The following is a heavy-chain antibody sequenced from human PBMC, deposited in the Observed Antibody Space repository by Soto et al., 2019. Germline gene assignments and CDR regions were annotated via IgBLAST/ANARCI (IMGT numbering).Heavy chain of an antibody. J-gene: IGHJ4*02. Sequence: SAKLSCKDCRGTFNSYSLSWAQQAPGQGLEWMGGIIPIFGTANYAQKFQGRVTITADESTSTAYMELSSLRSEDTAVYYCARGSSYHPIDYWGQGTLVTVSS. CDR2: IIPIFGTA. D-gene: IGHD2-15*01. V-gene: IGHV1-69*13. CDR3: ARGSSYHPIDY. CDR1: RGTFNSYS.